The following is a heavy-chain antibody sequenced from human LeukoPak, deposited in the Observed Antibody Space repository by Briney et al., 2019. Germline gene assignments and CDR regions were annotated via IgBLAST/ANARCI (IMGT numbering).Heavy chain of an antibody. J-gene: IGHJ5*02. D-gene: IGHD2-2*01. Sequence: ASVTVSCKGSGYTFINYGIGWVRQAPGKGLEWMGCISPYNGKTKYAQNLQGRVTMTTDTSTSTAYMDLRSLTFDDPAVYYCARLSSIVAPAWTHQPFDPWGQGTLVIVSS. CDR2: ISPYNGKT. CDR1: GYTFINYG. V-gene: IGHV1-18*01. CDR3: ARLSSIVAPAWTHQPFDP.